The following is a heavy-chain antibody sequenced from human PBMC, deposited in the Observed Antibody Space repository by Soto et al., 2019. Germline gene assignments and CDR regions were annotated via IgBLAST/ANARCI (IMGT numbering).Heavy chain of an antibody. Sequence: PSETLSLTCTVSVVSVTGFYWSWIRQPPGKGLEWIGYIYYSGSTYYNPSLKSRVTISVDTSKNQFSLKLSSVTAADTAVYYCARSGSSSTHYYYYYGMDVWGQGTRVPVSS. CDR1: VVSVTGFY. D-gene: IGHD6-6*01. V-gene: IGHV4-59*02. CDR2: IYYSGST. CDR3: ARSGSSSTHYYYYYGMDV. J-gene: IGHJ6*02.